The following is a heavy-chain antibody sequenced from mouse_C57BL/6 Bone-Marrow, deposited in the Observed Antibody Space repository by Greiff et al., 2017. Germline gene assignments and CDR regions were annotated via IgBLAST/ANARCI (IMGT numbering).Heavy chain of an antibody. Sequence: EVQRVESGGDLVKPGGSLKLSCAASGFTFSSYGMSWVRQTPDKRLEWVATISSGGSYTYYPDSVKGRFTISRDNAKNTLYLQMSSLKSEDTAMYYCARHSDDGYSFAYWGQGTLVTVSA. V-gene: IGHV5-6*01. CDR3: ARHSDDGYSFAY. CDR2: ISSGGSYT. J-gene: IGHJ3*01. D-gene: IGHD2-3*01. CDR1: GFTFSSYG.